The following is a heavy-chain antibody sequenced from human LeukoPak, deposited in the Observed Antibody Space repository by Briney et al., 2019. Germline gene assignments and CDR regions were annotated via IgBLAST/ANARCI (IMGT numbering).Heavy chain of an antibody. V-gene: IGHV4-34*01. D-gene: IGHD4-23*01. Sequence: SETLSLTCAVYGGPFRGFFWSWIRQAPGKGLEWIGEISHSGSSNYNPSLKRRINISVATSKSQFSLRLTSVTAADTAVYYCARGIFYGGRNQYIWFDLWGQGTLVTVSS. J-gene: IGHJ5*02. CDR1: GGPFRGFF. CDR2: ISHSGSS. CDR3: ARGIFYGGRNQYIWFDL.